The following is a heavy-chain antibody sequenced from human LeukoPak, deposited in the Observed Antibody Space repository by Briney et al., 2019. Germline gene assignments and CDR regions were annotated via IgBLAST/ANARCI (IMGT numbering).Heavy chain of an antibody. CDR1: GFTFSSYS. V-gene: IGHV3-21*01. CDR2: ISSSSSYI. J-gene: IGHJ4*02. CDR3: ARTGIAAAGTIDY. D-gene: IGHD6-13*01. Sequence: GGSLRLSCAASGFTFSSYSMNWVRQAPGKGLEWVSSISSSSSYIYYADSVKGRFTISRDNAKNSLYLQMNSLRAEDTAVYYCARTGIAAAGTIDYWGQGTLVTVSS.